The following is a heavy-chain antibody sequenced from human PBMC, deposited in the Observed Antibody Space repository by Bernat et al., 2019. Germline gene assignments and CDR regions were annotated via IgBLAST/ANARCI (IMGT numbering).Heavy chain of an antibody. V-gene: IGHV1-2*04. D-gene: IGHD3-22*01. J-gene: IGHJ3*02. CDR1: GYTFTGYY. CDR2: INPNSGGT. Sequence: QVQLVQSGAEVKKPGASVKVSCKASGYTFTGYYMHWVRQAPGQGLEWMGWINPNSGGTNYAQKFQGWVTMTRDTSISTAYMELSRLRSDDTAVYYCASTTYDSSGYPIQAFDIWGQGKMSPSLQ. CDR3: ASTTYDSSGYPIQAFDI.